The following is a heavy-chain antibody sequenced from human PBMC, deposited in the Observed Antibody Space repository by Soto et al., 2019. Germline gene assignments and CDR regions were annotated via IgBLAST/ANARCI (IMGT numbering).Heavy chain of an antibody. CDR3: AHSILWQALGKYYFDY. CDR2: IYWNDDK. Sequence: SGPTLVNPTQTLTLTCTFSGFSLSTSGVGVGWIRQPPGKALEWLALIYWNDDKRYSPSLKSRLTIPKDTSKNQVVLTMTNMDPVETATYYCAHSILWQALGKYYFDYWGQGTLVTVSS. CDR1: GFSLSTSGVG. J-gene: IGHJ4*02. D-gene: IGHD3-10*01. V-gene: IGHV2-5*01.